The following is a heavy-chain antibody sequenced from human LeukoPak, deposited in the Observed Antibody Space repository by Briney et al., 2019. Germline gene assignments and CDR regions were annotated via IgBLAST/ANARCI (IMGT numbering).Heavy chain of an antibody. V-gene: IGHV3-23*01. D-gene: IGHD6-19*01. CDR2: ISGSGGST. Sequence: GGSLRLSCAASGFTFSSYAMSWVRQAPGKGLEWVSAISGSGGSTYYADSVKGRFTISRDNSKNTPYLQMNSLRAEDTAVYYCAKDQFSSGLNWFDPWGQGTLVTVSS. CDR1: GFTFSSYA. CDR3: AKDQFSSGLNWFDP. J-gene: IGHJ5*02.